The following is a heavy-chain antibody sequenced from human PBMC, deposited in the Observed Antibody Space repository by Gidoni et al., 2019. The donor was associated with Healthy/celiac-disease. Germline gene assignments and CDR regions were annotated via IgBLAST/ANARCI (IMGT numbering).Heavy chain of an antibody. V-gene: IGHV3-48*02. CDR2: ISSSISTI. CDR1: GFTFSSNS. CDR3: ARDGAILVALYYYYYMDV. J-gene: IGHJ6*03. Sequence: EVQLVESGGGLVQPGGSRRLYCAASGFTFSSNSMNWVRQAPGKGLEWVSYISSSISTIYYADSVQGRFTISRDNAKNSLYLQMNSLRDEDTAVYYCARDGAILVALYYYYYMDVWGKGTTVTVSS. D-gene: IGHD2-15*01.